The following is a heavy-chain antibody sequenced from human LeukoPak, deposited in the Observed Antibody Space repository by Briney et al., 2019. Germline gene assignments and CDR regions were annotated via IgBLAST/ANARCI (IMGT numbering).Heavy chain of an antibody. J-gene: IGHJ4*02. D-gene: IGHD3-3*01. CDR3: ARDPRAILEWYFDY. V-gene: IGHV3-30-3*01. CDR1: GFTFSSYA. Sequence: GGSLRLSCAASGFTFSSYAMHWVRQAPGKGLEWVAVISYDGSNKYYADSVKGRFTISRDNSKNTLYLQMNSLRAEDTAVYYCARDPRAILEWYFDYWGQGTLVTVSS. CDR2: ISYDGSNK.